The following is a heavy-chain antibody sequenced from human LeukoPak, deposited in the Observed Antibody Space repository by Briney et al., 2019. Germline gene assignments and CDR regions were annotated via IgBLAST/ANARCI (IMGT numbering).Heavy chain of an antibody. Sequence: ASVKVSCKASGYTFTINHIHWVRQAPGQGLEWLGVINPSGDSTTYAQNFQGRVTMTRDTSTSTVYMELRSLRSEDTAIYYCAKLATSDTGETYWGQGTLVTVSS. D-gene: IGHD3-16*01. J-gene: IGHJ4*02. CDR2: INPSGDST. CDR1: GYTFTINH. V-gene: IGHV1-46*01. CDR3: AKLATSDTGETY.